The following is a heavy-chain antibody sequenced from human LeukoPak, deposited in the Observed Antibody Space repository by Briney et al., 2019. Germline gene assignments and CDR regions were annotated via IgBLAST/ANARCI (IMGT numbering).Heavy chain of an antibody. D-gene: IGHD3-10*01. J-gene: IGHJ4*02. V-gene: IGHV4-34*01. Sequence: SETLSLTCAVYGGSFSGYYWSWIRQPLGKGLEWIGEVNHSGSTNYNPSLKSRVTISVDTSKNQFSLKLSSVTAADTAVYYCARLGYYYGSGSYLVDYWGQGTLVTVSS. CDR1: GGSFSGYY. CDR3: ARLGYYYGSGSYLVDY. CDR2: VNHSGST.